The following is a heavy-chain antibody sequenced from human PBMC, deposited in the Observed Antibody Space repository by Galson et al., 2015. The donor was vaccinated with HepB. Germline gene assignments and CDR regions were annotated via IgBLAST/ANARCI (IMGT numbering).Heavy chain of an antibody. CDR2: ISSSGSTI. CDR3: ATRSRTTDYYYMDV. J-gene: IGHJ6*03. Sequence: SLRLSCAASGFTFSDYYMSWIRQAPGKGLEWVSYISSSGSTIYYADSVKGRFTISRDNAKNSLYLQMNSLRAEDTAVYYCATRSRTTDYYYMDVWGKGTTVTVSS. V-gene: IGHV3-11*01. CDR1: GFTFSDYY. D-gene: IGHD1-14*01.